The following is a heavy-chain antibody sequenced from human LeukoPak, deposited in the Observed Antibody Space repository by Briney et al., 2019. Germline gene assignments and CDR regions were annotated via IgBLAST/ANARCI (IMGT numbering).Heavy chain of an antibody. Sequence: SETLSLTCTVSGGSISSRSYYWGWIRQPPGKGLEWIGSIYYSGSTYYNPSLKSRVTISVDTSKNQFSLKLSSVTAADTAVYYCARSERITMIVVVKVAYYFDYWGQGTLVTVSS. CDR3: ARSERITMIVVVKVAYYFDY. CDR2: IYYSGST. V-gene: IGHV4-39*07. CDR1: GGSISSRSYY. D-gene: IGHD3-22*01. J-gene: IGHJ4*02.